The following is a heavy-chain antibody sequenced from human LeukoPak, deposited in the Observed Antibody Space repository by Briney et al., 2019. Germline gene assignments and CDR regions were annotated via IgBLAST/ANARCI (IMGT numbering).Heavy chain of an antibody. Sequence: GASVKISCKASGYTLTNYWIGWVRQTPGKGLEWMGLVYYCDSNIRYIPSFHGQVTLSAHRSTRTASLQGGRLTASHSGIYFCARLGHFDIGTRRYFCDFGGRGTLVSVSS. V-gene: IGHV5-51*01. CDR3: ARLGHFDIGTRRYFCDF. J-gene: IGHJ4*02. CDR2: VYYCDSNI. CDR1: GYTLTNYW. D-gene: IGHD2-15*01.